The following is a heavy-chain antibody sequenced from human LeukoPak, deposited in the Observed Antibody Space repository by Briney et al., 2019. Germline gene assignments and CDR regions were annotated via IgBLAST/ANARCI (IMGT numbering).Heavy chain of an antibody. V-gene: IGHV3-66*01. CDR1: GFTVSSNY. CDR3: ARGGSYVNYYDSSGYSHFDY. CDR2: IYSGGGT. D-gene: IGHD3-22*01. Sequence: GSSLRLSCAASGFTVSSNYMSWVRQAPGKGLEWVSIIYSGGGTYYAGSVKGRFTISRDNSKNTLYLQMNSLRAEDTAVYYCARGGSYVNYYDSSGYSHFDYWGQGTLVTVSS. J-gene: IGHJ4*02.